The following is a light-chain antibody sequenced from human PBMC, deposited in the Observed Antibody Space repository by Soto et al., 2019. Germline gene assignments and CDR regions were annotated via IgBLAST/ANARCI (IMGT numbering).Light chain of an antibody. V-gene: IGKV1-5*03. J-gene: IGKJ1*01. CDR3: QQYNDNWT. Sequence: DIQMTQSPSTLSASVGDRVTITCRASQSISSWLAWYQQKPGTAPNLLIYKASTLQSGVPSRFSGSGSGTEFTLTIRSLQPDDSAPYYCQQYNDNWTFGQGTKVEIK. CDR2: KAS. CDR1: QSISSW.